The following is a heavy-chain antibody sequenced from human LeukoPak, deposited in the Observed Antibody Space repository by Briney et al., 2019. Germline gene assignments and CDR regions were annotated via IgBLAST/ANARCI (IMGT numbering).Heavy chain of an antibody. J-gene: IGHJ4*02. CDR1: GGIFGSYA. V-gene: IGHV1-69*13. CDR3: ASNKGFGELLTDY. D-gene: IGHD3-10*01. Sequence: SVKVSCKASGGIFGSYAISWVRQAPGQGLEWMGGIIPIFGTANYAQKFQGRVTITADESTSTAYMELSSLRSEDTAVYYCASNKGFGELLTDYWGRGTLGTVSS. CDR2: IIPIFGTA.